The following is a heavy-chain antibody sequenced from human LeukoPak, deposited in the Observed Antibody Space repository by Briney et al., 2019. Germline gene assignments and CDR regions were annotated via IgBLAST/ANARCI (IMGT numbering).Heavy chain of an antibody. D-gene: IGHD3-3*01. CDR1: GLTFSSYS. CDR3: ARVPLRFLEWDQFDY. J-gene: IGHJ4*02. V-gene: IGHV3-21*01. CDR2: ISSSSSYI. Sequence: PGGSLRLSCAASGLTFSSYSMNWVRQAPGKGLEWVSSISSSSSYIYYADSVKGRFSISRDNAKNSLYLQMNSLRAEDTAVYYCARVPLRFLEWDQFDYWGQGTLVTVSS.